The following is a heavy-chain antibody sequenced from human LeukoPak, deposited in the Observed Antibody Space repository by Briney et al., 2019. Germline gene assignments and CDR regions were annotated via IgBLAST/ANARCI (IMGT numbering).Heavy chain of an antibody. CDR2: INLSGST. Sequence: SETLSLTCAVYGGSFSGYYWSWIRQPPGKGLEWIGEINLSGSTSYNPSLKSRVTISVDTSKNQFSLKLSSVTAADTAVYYCARGVLGIAAVRAYYGMDVWGQGTTVTVSS. CDR1: GGSFSGYY. V-gene: IGHV4-34*01. D-gene: IGHD6-13*01. J-gene: IGHJ6*02. CDR3: ARGVLGIAAVRAYYGMDV.